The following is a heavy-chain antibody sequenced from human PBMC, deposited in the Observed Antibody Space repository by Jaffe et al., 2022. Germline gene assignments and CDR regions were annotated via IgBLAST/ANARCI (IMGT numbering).Heavy chain of an antibody. CDR3: TRTSGAGPDF. V-gene: IGHV3-74*01. CDR2: INPDGSVT. J-gene: IGHJ4*02. Sequence: DVQLVESGGGLVQPGGSLRLSCETSGFTFSSYWMHWVRQAPGKGLVWVARINPDGSVTHFADSVKGRFSLSRDDAKKTLYLRMASLRVEDTAVYYCTRTSGAGPDFWGQGTLVTVSS. CDR1: GFTFSSYW. D-gene: IGHD3-10*01.